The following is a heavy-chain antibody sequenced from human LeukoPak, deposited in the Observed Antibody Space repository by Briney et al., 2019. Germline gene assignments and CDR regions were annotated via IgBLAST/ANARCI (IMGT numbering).Heavy chain of an antibody. CDR3: ARDRWFGVHLFDY. D-gene: IGHD3-10*01. Sequence: PGRSLRLSCAASGFTFSSYAMHWVRQAPGKGLEWVAVISYDGSNKYYADSVKGRFTISRDNSKNTLYLQMNSLRAEDTAVYYCARDRWFGVHLFDYWGQGTLVTVSS. CDR2: ISYDGSNK. CDR1: GFTFSSYA. J-gene: IGHJ4*02. V-gene: IGHV3-30-3*01.